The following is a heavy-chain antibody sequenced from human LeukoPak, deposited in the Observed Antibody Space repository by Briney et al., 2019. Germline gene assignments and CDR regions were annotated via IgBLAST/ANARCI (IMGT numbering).Heavy chain of an antibody. D-gene: IGHD2-15*01. CDR2: VNQGGST. CDR1: GSSISGDYF. CDR3: ARVIGATSMDC. V-gene: IGHV4-38-2*02. Sequence: PSETLSLTCNVSGSSISGDYFWGWVRQPPGKGLEWIGSVNQGGSTYYYWSLKSRVTMSVDTSKNQLSLKLTSVTAADTAVYFCARVIGATSMDCWGQGILVTVSS. J-gene: IGHJ4*02.